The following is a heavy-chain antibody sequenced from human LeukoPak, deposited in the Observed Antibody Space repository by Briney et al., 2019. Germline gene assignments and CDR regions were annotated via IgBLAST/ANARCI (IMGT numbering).Heavy chain of an antibody. J-gene: IGHJ4*02. CDR2: IYSGST. CDR3: ARVAPGSCGGSCYALDY. CDR1: GGSMSRYY. D-gene: IGHD2-15*01. V-gene: IGHV4-59*01. Sequence: PSETLSLTCTVSGGSMSRYYWSWIRQPPGKGLEWIGYIYSGSTNYNPSLKSRVTISVDTSKNQFSLKVSSVTAADTAVYYCARVAPGSCGGSCYALDYWGQGTLVTFSS.